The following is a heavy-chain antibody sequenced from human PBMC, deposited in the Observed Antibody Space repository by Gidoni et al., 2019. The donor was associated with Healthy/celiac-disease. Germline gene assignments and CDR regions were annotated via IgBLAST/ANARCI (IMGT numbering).Heavy chain of an antibody. Sequence: QVQLVQSGAEVKKPGASVTVSCKASGYTFTSYYMPWVRQAPGQGLAWMGIIHPSGGSTSYAQKFQGRVTMTRDTSTSTVYMELSSLRSEDTAVYYCARANYGDNYYYGMDVWGQGTTVTVSS. CDR2: IHPSGGST. D-gene: IGHD4-17*01. CDR1: GYTFTSYY. V-gene: IGHV1-46*01. J-gene: IGHJ6*02. CDR3: ARANYGDNYYYGMDV.